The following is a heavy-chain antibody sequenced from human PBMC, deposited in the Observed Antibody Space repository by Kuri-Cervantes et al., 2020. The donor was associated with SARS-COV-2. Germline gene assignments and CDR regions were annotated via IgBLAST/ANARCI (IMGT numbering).Heavy chain of an antibody. D-gene: IGHD5-18*01. J-gene: IGHJ4*02. CDR2: FYTTERI. Sequence: SETLSLTCTVSGASISNGSYYWSWIRQPAGKGLEWTGRFYTTERINYNPSLKSRVTISVDTSKNQFSLRLTSVTAADTAVYYCARDVVHTYGWRAFDYWGQGSLVTVSS. CDR1: GASISNGSYY. CDR3: ARDVVHTYGWRAFDY. V-gene: IGHV4-61*02.